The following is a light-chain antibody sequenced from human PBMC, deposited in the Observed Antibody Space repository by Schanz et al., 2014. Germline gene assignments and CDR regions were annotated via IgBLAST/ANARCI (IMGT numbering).Light chain of an antibody. V-gene: IGKV3-20*01. J-gene: IGKJ5*01. CDR3: HQYGSSPIT. CDR2: GAS. Sequence: EIVMTQSPATLSVSPGERATLSCGASQSVSSTLAWYQQKPGQAPRLLIYGASKRATGTPDRFSASGSGSDFTLIISRVEPEDFAVYYCHQYGSSPITFGQGTRL. CDR1: QSVSST.